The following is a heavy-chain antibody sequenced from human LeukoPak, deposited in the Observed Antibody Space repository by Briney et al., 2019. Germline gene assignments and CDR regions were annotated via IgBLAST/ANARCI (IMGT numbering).Heavy chain of an antibody. V-gene: IGHV3-7*01. CDR3: ARDRPGLETPYYYYYYGMDV. D-gene: IGHD1-1*01. Sequence: GGSLRLSCAASGFTFSSYWMSWVRQAPGKGLEWVANIKQDGSEKYYVDSVKGRFTISRDNAKNSLYLQMNSLRAEDTAVYYCARDRPGLETPYYYYYYGMDVWGQGTTVTVSS. J-gene: IGHJ6*02. CDR2: IKQDGSEK. CDR1: GFTFSSYW.